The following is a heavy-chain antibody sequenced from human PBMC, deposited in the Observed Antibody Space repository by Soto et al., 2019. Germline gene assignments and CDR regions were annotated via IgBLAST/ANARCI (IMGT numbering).Heavy chain of an antibody. J-gene: IGHJ1*01. CDR3: ARAGGIAAREYFQH. CDR2: ISSSSSYI. CDR1: GFTFSSYS. V-gene: IGHV3-21*01. D-gene: IGHD6-6*01. Sequence: GGSLRLSCAASGFTFSSYSMNWVRQAPGKGLEWVSSISSSSSYIYYADSVKGRFTISRDNDKNSLYLQMNSLRAEDTAVYYCARAGGIAAREYFQHWGQGTLVTVSS.